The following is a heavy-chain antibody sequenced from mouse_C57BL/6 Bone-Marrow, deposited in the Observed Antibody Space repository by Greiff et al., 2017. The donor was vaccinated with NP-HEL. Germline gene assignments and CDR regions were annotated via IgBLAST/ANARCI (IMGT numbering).Heavy chain of an antibody. CDR2: ISDGGSYT. CDR1: GFTFSSYA. CDR3: ARDHGWLPFAY. Sequence: EVQLVESGGGLVKPGGSLKLSCAASGFTFSSYAMSWVRQTPEKRQEWVATISDGGSYTYYPDNVKGRFTISRDNAKNNLYLQMSHLKSEDTAMYYCARDHGWLPFAYWGQGTLVTVSA. V-gene: IGHV5-4*01. D-gene: IGHD2-3*01. J-gene: IGHJ3*01.